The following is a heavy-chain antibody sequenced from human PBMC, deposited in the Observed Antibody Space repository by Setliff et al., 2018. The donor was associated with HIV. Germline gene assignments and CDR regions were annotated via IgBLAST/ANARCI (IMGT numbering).Heavy chain of an antibody. CDR3: ARARGNYYGSGKVYYYYYYMDV. Sequence: GASVKVSCKASGYAFTGYYLHWVRQAPGQGLEWMGWINAGNGTANYAQKFQGRVTITADESTSTAYMELSSLRSEDTAVYYCARARGNYYGSGKVYYYYYYMDVWGKGTTVTVSS. V-gene: IGHV1-69*13. J-gene: IGHJ6*03. D-gene: IGHD3-10*01. CDR1: GYAFTGYY. CDR2: INAGNGTA.